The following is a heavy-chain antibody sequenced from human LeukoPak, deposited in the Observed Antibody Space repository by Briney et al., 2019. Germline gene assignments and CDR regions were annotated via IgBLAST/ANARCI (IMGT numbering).Heavy chain of an antibody. J-gene: IGHJ4*02. CDR2: ISGSGGSP. D-gene: IGHD3-22*01. V-gene: IGHV3-23*01. CDR1: GFTFSTYA. Sequence: PGGSLRLPCAASGFTFSTYAMTWVRQAPGKELEWVSSISGSGGSPLYTDSVKGRFSISRDNSKNTLYLQMNSLRADDTAVYYCAKGYYSDSYRLFDCWGQGTLVTVSS. CDR3: AKGYYSDSYRLFDC.